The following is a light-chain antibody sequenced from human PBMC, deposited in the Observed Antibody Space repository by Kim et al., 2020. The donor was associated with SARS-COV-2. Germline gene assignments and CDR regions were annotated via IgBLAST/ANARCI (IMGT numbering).Light chain of an antibody. CDR2: DVT. Sequence: QSITISCTGTSSDVGGYNYVSWYQQHPGKAPKLMIYDVTKRPSGVSNRFSGSKSDNTASLTISGLQAEDEADYYCSSYTSSSTYVFGTGTKVTVL. CDR3: SSYTSSSTYV. CDR1: SSDVGGYNY. J-gene: IGLJ1*01. V-gene: IGLV2-14*03.